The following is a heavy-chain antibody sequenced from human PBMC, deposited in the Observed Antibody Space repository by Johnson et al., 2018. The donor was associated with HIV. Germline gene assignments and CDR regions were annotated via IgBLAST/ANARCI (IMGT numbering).Heavy chain of an antibody. CDR1: GFTFDDYG. J-gene: IGHJ3*02. V-gene: IGHV3-20*04. D-gene: IGHD6-13*01. CDR3: AKPRQPSDAFDI. CDR2: INWNGGST. Sequence: VQVVESGGGLVQPGGSLRLSCAASGFTFDDYGMSWVRQAPGKGLEWVSGINWNGGSTGYADSVKGRFTISRDNSKNTLYLQMNSLRAEDTAVYYCAKPRQPSDAFDIWGQGTMVTVSS.